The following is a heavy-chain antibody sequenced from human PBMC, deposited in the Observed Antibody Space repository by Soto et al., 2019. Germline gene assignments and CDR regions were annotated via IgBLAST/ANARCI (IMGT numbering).Heavy chain of an antibody. CDR3: ASPDYYDSSYDDAFDI. D-gene: IGHD3-22*01. V-gene: IGHV1-69*01. J-gene: IGHJ3*02. CDR2: IIPIFGTA. CDR1: GGTFSSYA. Sequence: QVQLVQSGAEVKKPGSSVKVSCKASGGTFSSYAISWVRQAPGQGLEWMGGIIPIFGTANYAQKFQGRVTITADESTSTAYMELSGLRSEDTAVYYCASPDYYDSSYDDAFDIWGQGTMVTVSS.